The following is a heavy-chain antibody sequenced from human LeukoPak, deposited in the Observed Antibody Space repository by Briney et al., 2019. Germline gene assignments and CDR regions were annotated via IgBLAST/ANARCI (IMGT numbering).Heavy chain of an antibody. CDR2: IDPSDSYI. D-gene: IGHD2-15*01. CDR1: GYTFTSHW. V-gene: IGHV5-10-1*04. Sequence: GESLKISCQGSGYTFTSHWITWVRQMPGKGLEWMGRIDPSDSYINYSPSFQGQVTISAGKSISTAYLQWSRLKASDTAMYYCASPSVSYCTGGSCYSGLDYWGQGTLVTVSS. CDR3: ASPSVSYCTGGSCYSGLDY. J-gene: IGHJ4*02.